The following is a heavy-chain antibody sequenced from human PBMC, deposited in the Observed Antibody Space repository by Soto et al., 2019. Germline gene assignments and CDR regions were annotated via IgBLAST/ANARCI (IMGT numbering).Heavy chain of an antibody. D-gene: IGHD2-15*01. Sequence: SETLSLTCTVSGGSISSSSYYWGWIRQPPGKGLEWIGSIYYSGSTYYNPSLKSRVTISVDTSKNQFSLKLSSVTAADTAVYYCARQRWDCSGGSCYSGFDYWGQGTLVTVSS. V-gene: IGHV4-39*01. CDR1: GGSISSSSYY. CDR2: IYYSGST. CDR3: ARQRWDCSGGSCYSGFDY. J-gene: IGHJ4*02.